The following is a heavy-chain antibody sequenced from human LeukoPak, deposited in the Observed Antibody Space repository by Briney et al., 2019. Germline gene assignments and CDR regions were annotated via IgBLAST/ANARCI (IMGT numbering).Heavy chain of an antibody. CDR3: ARELQYYDYVWGIIDAFDI. CDR2: IYTSGST. J-gene: IGHJ3*02. CDR1: GGSISSYY. Sequence: SETLSLTCTVSGGSISSYYWSWIRQPAGKGLEWIGRIYTSGSTNYNPSLKSRVTMSVDTSKSQFSLKLSSVTAADTAVYYCARELQYYDYVWGIIDAFDIWGQGTMVTVSS. D-gene: IGHD3-16*01. V-gene: IGHV4-4*07.